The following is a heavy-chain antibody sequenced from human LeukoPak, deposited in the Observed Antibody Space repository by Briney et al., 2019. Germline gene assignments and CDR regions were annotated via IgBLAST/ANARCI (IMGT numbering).Heavy chain of an antibody. J-gene: IGHJ4*02. CDR3: ARTYIVGPTRHFGY. Sequence: SETLSLTCAVYGGSFSSHYWGWIRQPPGKGLEWVGSIYYSGSTYYNPPLKSRVTISVDTSKNQFSLKLSSVTAADTAVYFCARTYIVGPTRHFGYWGQGTLVTVSS. D-gene: IGHD1-26*01. V-gene: IGHV4-39*01. CDR2: IYYSGST. CDR1: GGSFSSHY.